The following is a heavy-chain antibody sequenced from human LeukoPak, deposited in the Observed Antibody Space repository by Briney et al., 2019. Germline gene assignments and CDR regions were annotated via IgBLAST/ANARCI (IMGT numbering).Heavy chain of an antibody. V-gene: IGHV4-34*01. CDR1: GGSFIGYY. Sequence: KPSETLSLTCAVYGGSFIGYYWSWIRQPPGKGLEWIGEINHSGSTNYNPSLKSRVTISVDTSKNQFSLKLSSVTAADTAVYYCARDDYGDHALFDYWGQGTLVTVSS. D-gene: IGHD4-17*01. CDR3: ARDDYGDHALFDY. CDR2: INHSGST. J-gene: IGHJ4*02.